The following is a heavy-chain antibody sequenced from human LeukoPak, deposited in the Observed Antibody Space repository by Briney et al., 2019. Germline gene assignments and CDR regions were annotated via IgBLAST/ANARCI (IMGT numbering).Heavy chain of an antibody. Sequence: GGSLRLFCAASGFIFSTYDMHWVRQATGKGLEWVSAIGTVGDTHYADSVKCRFTISRENAKNSLYLQMNSLRAGDTAVYYCVREGTIAEAGRWIDALNMWGQGTMVTVSS. CDR1: GFIFSTYD. D-gene: IGHD6-13*01. V-gene: IGHV3-13*01. CDR2: IGTVGDT. CDR3: VREGTIAEAGRWIDALNM. J-gene: IGHJ3*02.